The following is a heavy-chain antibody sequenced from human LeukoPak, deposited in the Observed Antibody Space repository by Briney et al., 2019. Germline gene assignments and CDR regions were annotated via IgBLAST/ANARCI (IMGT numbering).Heavy chain of an antibody. CDR2: ISGSGGST. CDR1: GFTFSSYV. V-gene: IGHV3-23*01. CDR3: AKDLKGYSDYEFSDY. J-gene: IGHJ4*02. Sequence: GGSLRLSCAASGFTFSSYVMSWVRQAPGKGLEWVSTISGSGGSTYYAGSVKGRFTISRDNSKNTLYLQMNSLRAEDTAFYYCAKDLKGYSDYEFSDYWGQGTLVTVSS. D-gene: IGHD5-12*01.